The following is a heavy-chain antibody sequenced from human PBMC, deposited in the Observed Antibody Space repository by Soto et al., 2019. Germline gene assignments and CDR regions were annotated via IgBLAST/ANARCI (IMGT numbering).Heavy chain of an antibody. CDR1: GGTFSSYA. D-gene: IGHD5-18*01. J-gene: IGHJ3*02. V-gene: IGHV1-69*06. CDR3: AREYSYGRKTHAFDI. CDR2: IIPIFGTA. Sequence: SLQVSCQASGGTFSSYAISCVRQAPGQGLEWMGGIIPIFGTANYAQKFQGRVTITEDKSTSTDYMELSSMRSEDTAVYYCAREYSYGRKTHAFDIWGQGTMVNVSS.